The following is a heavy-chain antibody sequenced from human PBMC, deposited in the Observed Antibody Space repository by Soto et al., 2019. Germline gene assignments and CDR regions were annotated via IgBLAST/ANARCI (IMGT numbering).Heavy chain of an antibody. V-gene: IGHV3-48*01. CDR1: GFTFSSYS. J-gene: IGHJ5*02. CDR3: ARDHGVDPGWFDP. D-gene: IGHD2-8*01. Sequence: GGSLRLSCAASGFTFSSYSMNWVRQAPGKGLEWVSYISSSSSTIYYADSVKGRFTISRDNAKNSLYLQMNSLRAEDTAVYYCARDHGVDPGWFDPWGQGTLVTVSS. CDR2: ISSSSSTI.